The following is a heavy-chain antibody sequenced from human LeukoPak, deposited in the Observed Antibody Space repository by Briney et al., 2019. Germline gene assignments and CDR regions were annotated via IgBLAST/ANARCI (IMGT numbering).Heavy chain of an antibody. CDR3: ARHPSGRMWLQQGGWFDP. J-gene: IGHJ5*02. CDR1: AGSISSISYY. CDR2: MYHNGST. Sequence: SETLSLTCTVSAGSISSISYYWGWIRQPPGKGLEWIGSMYHNGSTYYKPSLKSRVTISVDTSKNQFSLKLSSVTAADTAVYYCARHPSGRMWLQQGGWFDPWGQGTLVTVSS. V-gene: IGHV4-39*01. D-gene: IGHD5-24*01.